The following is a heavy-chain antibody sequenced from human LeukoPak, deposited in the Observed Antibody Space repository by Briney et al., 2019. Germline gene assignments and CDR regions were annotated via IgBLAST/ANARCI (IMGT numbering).Heavy chain of an antibody. Sequence: ASVKVSCKASGYTFTGYYMHGGRQAPGQGLEWMGWINPNSGGTNYAQKFQGRVTMTRDTSISTAYMELSRLRSDDTAVYYCARDSHNWNYSGFDPWGQGTLVTVSS. CDR3: ARDSHNWNYSGFDP. J-gene: IGHJ5*02. V-gene: IGHV1-2*02. CDR1: GYTFTGYY. CDR2: INPNSGGT. D-gene: IGHD1-7*01.